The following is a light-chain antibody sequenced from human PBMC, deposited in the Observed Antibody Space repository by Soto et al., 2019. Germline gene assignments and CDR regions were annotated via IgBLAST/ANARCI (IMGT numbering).Light chain of an antibody. CDR2: EVS. Sequence: QSALTQPASVSGSPGQSITISCAGTSSDVGTYKLVSWYRQYPGKAPQLLIYEVSKLASGVSNRFSGSKSGNTASLTISGLQAEDEADYFCCSYAGSTTFVLFGGGTTLTVL. CDR1: SSDVGTYKL. CDR3: CSYAGSTTFVL. J-gene: IGLJ2*01. V-gene: IGLV2-23*02.